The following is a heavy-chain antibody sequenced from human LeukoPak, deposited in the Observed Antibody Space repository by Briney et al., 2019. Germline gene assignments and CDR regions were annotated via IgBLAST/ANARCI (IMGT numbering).Heavy chain of an antibody. D-gene: IGHD2-8*01. CDR2: IIPILGIA. CDR3: ARSDYCTNGVCYTPFDY. J-gene: IGHJ4*02. CDR1: GGTFSSYA. V-gene: IGHV1-69*04. Sequence: SVKVSCRASGGTFSSYAISWVRQAPGQGLEWMGRIIPILGIANYAQKFQGRVTITADKSTSTAYMELSSLRSEDTAVYYCARSDYCTNGVCYTPFDYWGQGTLVTVSS.